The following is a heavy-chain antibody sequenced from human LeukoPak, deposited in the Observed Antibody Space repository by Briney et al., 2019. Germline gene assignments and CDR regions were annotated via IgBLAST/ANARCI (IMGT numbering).Heavy chain of an antibody. J-gene: IGHJ4*02. CDR1: GFTFSSYA. CDR3: AKAPVTTCRGAYCYPFDY. CDR2: ISDSGNT. D-gene: IGHD2-21*01. Sequence: GGSLRLSCAASGFTFSSYAMSWVRQAPGKGLEWVSAISDSGNTYHADSVKGRFTISRDSSTNTLFLQMNRLRPEDAAVYYCAKAPVTTCRGAYCYPFDYWGQGTLVTVSS. V-gene: IGHV3-23*01.